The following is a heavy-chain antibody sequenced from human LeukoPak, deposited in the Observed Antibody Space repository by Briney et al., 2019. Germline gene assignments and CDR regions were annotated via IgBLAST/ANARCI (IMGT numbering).Heavy chain of an antibody. CDR2: ISGSGGST. V-gene: IGHV3-23*01. Sequence: GGSLRLSCAASGFTFSSYWMTWVRQAPGKGLEWVSAISGSGGSTYYADSVKGRFTISRDNSKNTLYLQMNSLRAEDTAVYYCAKDKTGGVYYYDSSGITGFDYWGQGTLVTVSS. J-gene: IGHJ4*02. CDR1: GFTFSSYW. CDR3: AKDKTGGVYYYDSSGITGFDY. D-gene: IGHD3-22*01.